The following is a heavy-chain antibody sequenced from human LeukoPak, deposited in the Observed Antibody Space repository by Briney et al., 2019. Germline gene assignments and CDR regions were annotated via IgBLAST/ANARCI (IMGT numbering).Heavy chain of an antibody. Sequence: GASVNVSCKFSGYTLTELSMHGVRQAPGKGLEGVGGFDPEDGETIYAQKFQGRVTMTADTSTDTAYMELSSLRSEDTAVYYCATSIAAAGTAFAYWGQGTLVTVSS. CDR3: ATSIAAAGTAFAY. CDR2: FDPEDGET. J-gene: IGHJ4*02. V-gene: IGHV1-24*01. CDR1: GYTLTELS. D-gene: IGHD6-13*01.